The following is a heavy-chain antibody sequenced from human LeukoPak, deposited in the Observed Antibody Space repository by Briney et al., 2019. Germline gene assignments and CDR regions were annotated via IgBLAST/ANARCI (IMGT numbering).Heavy chain of an antibody. CDR3: ARHHTAMARRPYAFDI. Sequence: TLSPNQTLKALCFQLYDWPFYQKPTSKEQEKKGYIYYSGSTNYNPSLKTRVTISVDTSKNQFSLKLSSVTAADTAVYYCARHHTAMARRPYAFDIWGQGTMVTVSS. V-gene: IGHV4-59*01. D-gene: IGHD5-18*01. J-gene: IGHJ3*02. CDR2: IYYSGST. CDR1: ALCFQLYD.